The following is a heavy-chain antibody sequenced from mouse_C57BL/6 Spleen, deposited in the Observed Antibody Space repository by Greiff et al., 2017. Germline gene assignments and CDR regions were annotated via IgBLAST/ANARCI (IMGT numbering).Heavy chain of an antibody. CDR2: INPSSGYT. Sequence: QVQLQQSGAELARPGASVKMSCKASGYTFTSYTMHWVKQRPGQGLEWIGYINPSSGYTKYNQKFKDKATLTADKSSSTAYMQLSSLTSEDSAIYYCARSYDYDVFAYWGQGTLVTVSA. CDR3: ARSYDYDVFAY. J-gene: IGHJ3*01. D-gene: IGHD2-4*01. CDR1: GYTFTSYT. V-gene: IGHV1-4*01.